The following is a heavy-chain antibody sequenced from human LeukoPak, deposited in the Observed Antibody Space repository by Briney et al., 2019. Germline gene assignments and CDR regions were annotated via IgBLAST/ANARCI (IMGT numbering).Heavy chain of an antibody. J-gene: IGHJ1*01. Sequence: GESLKISCKGSGYSFTTYWIGWVRQMPGKGLEWMGIIYPGDSDTRYSPSFQGQVTISADKSIGTAYLQWSSLKASDIAMYYCARSDNGEYFHHWGQGTLVTVSS. D-gene: IGHD1-1*01. CDR1: GYSFTTYW. CDR3: ARSDNGEYFHH. V-gene: IGHV5-51*01. CDR2: IYPGDSDT.